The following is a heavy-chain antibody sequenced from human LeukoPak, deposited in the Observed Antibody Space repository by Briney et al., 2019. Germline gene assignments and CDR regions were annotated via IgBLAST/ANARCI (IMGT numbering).Heavy chain of an antibody. D-gene: IGHD3-10*01. CDR3: ARVPGSLLWFGELLGAFDI. CDR2: INAGNGNT. V-gene: IGHV1-3*01. CDR1: GYTFTSYP. Sequence: GASVKVSCKASGYTFTSYPMHWVRQAPGQRLEWMGWINAGNGNTKYSQKFQGRVTITRDTSASTAYMDLSSLRSDDTAVYYCARVPGSLLWFGELLGAFDIWGQGTMVTVSS. J-gene: IGHJ3*02.